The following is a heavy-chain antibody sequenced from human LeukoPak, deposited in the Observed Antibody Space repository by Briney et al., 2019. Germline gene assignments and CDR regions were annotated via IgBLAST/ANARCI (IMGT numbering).Heavy chain of an antibody. V-gene: IGHV3-21*01. Sequence: GGSLRLSCEASGFTFSTFAMIWVRQPPGKGLEWVSSIFPSGGEIHYADSVRGRFTISRDNAKNSLYLQMNSLRAEDTAIYYCARDPDYYGSGSYYNHYFGYWGQGTLVTVSS. CDR3: ARDPDYYGSGSYYNHYFGY. CDR1: GFTFSTFA. J-gene: IGHJ4*02. D-gene: IGHD3-10*01. CDR2: IFPSGGEI.